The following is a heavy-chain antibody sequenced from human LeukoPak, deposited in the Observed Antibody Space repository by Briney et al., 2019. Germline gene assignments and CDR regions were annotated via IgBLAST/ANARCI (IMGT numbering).Heavy chain of an antibody. J-gene: IGHJ4*02. CDR1: GGTFSSYA. Sequence: GASVKVSCKASGGTFSSYAISWVRQAPGQGLEWMGGIIPIFGTANYAQKFQGRVTITADKSTSTAYMELSSLRSEDTAVYYCASSVSVGGSDFSTYYFDYWGQGTLVTVSS. D-gene: IGHD4-23*01. CDR3: ASSVSVGGSDFSTYYFDY. CDR2: IIPIFGTA. V-gene: IGHV1-69*06.